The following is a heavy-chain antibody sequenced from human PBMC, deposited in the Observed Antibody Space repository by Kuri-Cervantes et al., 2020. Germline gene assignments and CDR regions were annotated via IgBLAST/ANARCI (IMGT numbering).Heavy chain of an antibody. CDR2: ISSSSSYI. Sequence: GESLKISCAASGFTFSSYSMNWVRQAPGKGLEWVSSISSSSSYIYYADSVKGRFTISRDNAKNSLYLQMNSLRAEDTAVYYCARWRGSRRDGLDYWGQGTLVTVSS. V-gene: IGHV3-21*01. J-gene: IGHJ4*02. CDR1: GFTFSSYS. D-gene: IGHD5-24*01. CDR3: ARWRGSRRDGLDY.